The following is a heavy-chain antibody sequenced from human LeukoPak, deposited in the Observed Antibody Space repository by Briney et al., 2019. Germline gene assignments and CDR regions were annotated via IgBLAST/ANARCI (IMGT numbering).Heavy chain of an antibody. CDR3: VKDRGGDSVFDY. CDR1: GFSFSRYG. Sequence: GGSLRLSCSDPGFSFSRYGMQWVRQAPGKGLEYVSSIRSSGGSTNYADSVKGRFTISRENSKKTLYVDMSSLRPEDTAVYYCVKDRGGDSVFDYWGQGTLVTVSS. D-gene: IGHD4-17*01. CDR2: IRSSGGST. J-gene: IGHJ4*02. V-gene: IGHV3-64*05.